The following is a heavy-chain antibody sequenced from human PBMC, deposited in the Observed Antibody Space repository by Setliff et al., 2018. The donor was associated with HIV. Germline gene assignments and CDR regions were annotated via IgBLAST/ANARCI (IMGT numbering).Heavy chain of an antibody. J-gene: IGHJ4*02. D-gene: IGHD1-26*01. CDR2: IGGSGT. Sequence: GGSLRLSCAGSGFILSEYTISWVRQTPGKGLEWVSAIGGSGTYYADSVKGRFTISRDNSKNTLFLQMNSLRPEDTATYYCVRDPIEGYPDYFDYWGQGTLVTVSS. V-gene: IGHV3-23*01. CDR3: VRDPIEGYPDYFDY. CDR1: GFILSEYT.